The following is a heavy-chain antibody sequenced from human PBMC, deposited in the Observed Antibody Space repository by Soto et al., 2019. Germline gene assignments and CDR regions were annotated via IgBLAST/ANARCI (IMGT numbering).Heavy chain of an antibody. CDR1: GFSFSDYG. Sequence: SLRLSCAASGFSFSDYGMHWVRQAQGKGLEWLTIIWFDASHEYYADSVKGRFTISRDNSNNTLYLQLNSLTADDTAVYFCARDQGRATADGPLGNGLDVWGQGTAVTVSS. CDR2: IWFDASHE. J-gene: IGHJ6*02. V-gene: IGHV3-33*01. CDR3: ARDQGRATADGPLGNGLDV. D-gene: IGHD6-13*01.